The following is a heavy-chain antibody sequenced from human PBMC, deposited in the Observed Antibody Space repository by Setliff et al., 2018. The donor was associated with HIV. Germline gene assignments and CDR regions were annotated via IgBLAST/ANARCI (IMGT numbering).Heavy chain of an antibody. Sequence: PSETLSLTCTVSGGSISSYYWSWIRQSPGKGLEWIGYTYTSGTANYNPSLQSRVTISLDMSRNQVSLRLSSVTAADTAIYYCARLVVTARGIRDAFDVWGQGAMVTVSS. CDR1: GGSISSYY. CDR3: ARLVVTARGIRDAFDV. V-gene: IGHV4-4*09. J-gene: IGHJ3*01. CDR2: TYTSGTA. D-gene: IGHD3-10*01.